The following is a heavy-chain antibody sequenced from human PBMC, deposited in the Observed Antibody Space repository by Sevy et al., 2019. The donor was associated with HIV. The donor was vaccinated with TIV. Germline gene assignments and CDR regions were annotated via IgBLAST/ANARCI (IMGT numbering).Heavy chain of an antibody. Sequence: ASVKVSCKASGYTFTGYYMHWVRQAPGQGLEWMGWINPNSGGTNYAQKFQGRVTMTRDTSISTAYMELSRLRSDDTAVYYRARLIIPGYGMDVWGQGTTVTVSS. CDR3: ARLIIPGYGMDV. D-gene: IGHD3-9*01. CDR1: GYTFTGYY. J-gene: IGHJ6*02. CDR2: INPNSGGT. V-gene: IGHV1-2*02.